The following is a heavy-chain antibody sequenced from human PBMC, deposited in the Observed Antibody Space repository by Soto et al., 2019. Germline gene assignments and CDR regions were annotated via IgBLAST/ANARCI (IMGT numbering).Heavy chain of an antibody. J-gene: IGHJ4*02. CDR3: SRGTRAGGYYG. CDR2: ISGSSSTI. CDR1: GFTFSSSS. Sequence: EVQLVESGGGLVQPGGSLRLSCAASGFTFSSSSMNWVRQAPGKGLEWISYISGSSSTIYYADSVKGRFTVSRDNAKNSVDLQMNSLRAEDTAVYYCSRGTRAGGYYGWGQGTLVTVSS. D-gene: IGHD3-22*01. V-gene: IGHV3-48*01.